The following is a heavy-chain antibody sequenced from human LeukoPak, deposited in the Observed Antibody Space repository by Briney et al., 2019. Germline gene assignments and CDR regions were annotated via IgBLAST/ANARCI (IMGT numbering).Heavy chain of an antibody. V-gene: IGHV3-48*03. CDR1: GFTFSSYE. CDR2: ISSSGSTI. J-gene: IGHJ4*02. Sequence: GGSLRLSCAASGFTFSSYEVNWVRQAPGKGLEWVSCISSSGSTIYYADSVKGRFTISRDNAKNSLYLQMNSLRAEDTAVYYCAILVRGVPDADYWGQGTLVTVSS. CDR3: AILVRGVPDADY. D-gene: IGHD3-10*01.